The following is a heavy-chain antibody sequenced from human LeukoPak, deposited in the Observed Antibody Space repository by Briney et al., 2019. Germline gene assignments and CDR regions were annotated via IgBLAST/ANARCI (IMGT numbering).Heavy chain of an antibody. Sequence: GGSLRLSCAASGFTFSSYGMRWVRQAPGKGLEWVVVISYDGSNKYYADSVKGRFTISRDNSKNTLYLQMNSLRAEDTAVYYCATITRIAAAGTGFDYWGQGTLVTVSS. CDR1: GFTFSSYG. V-gene: IGHV3-30*03. J-gene: IGHJ4*02. D-gene: IGHD6-13*01. CDR2: ISYDGSNK. CDR3: ATITRIAAAGTGFDY.